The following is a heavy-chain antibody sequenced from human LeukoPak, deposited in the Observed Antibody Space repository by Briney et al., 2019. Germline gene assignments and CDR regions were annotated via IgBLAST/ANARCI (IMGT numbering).Heavy chain of an antibody. Sequence: GRSLRLSCAASGFTFSSYAMHWVRQAPGKGLEWVAVISYDGSNKYYADSVKGRFTISRDNSKNTLYLQMNSLRAEDTAVYYCARDLMYSSGWLFDYWGQGTLVTVSS. V-gene: IGHV3-30-3*01. CDR3: ARDLMYSSGWLFDY. CDR2: ISYDGSNK. D-gene: IGHD6-19*01. CDR1: GFTFSSYA. J-gene: IGHJ4*02.